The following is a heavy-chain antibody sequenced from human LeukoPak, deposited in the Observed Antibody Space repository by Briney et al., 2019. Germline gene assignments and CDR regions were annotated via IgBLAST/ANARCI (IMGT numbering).Heavy chain of an antibody. J-gene: IGHJ4*02. D-gene: IGHD2-2*01. CDR2: IYYSGST. CDR3: ARNRCSSTSCYYDY. V-gene: IGHV4-31*03. Sequence: SETLSLTCTVSGGSISSGGYYWSWIRQHPGKGLDWIGYIYYSGSTYYNPSLKSRVTISVDTSKNKFSLKLSSVTAADTAEYYCARNRCSSTSCYYDYWGQGTLVTVSS. CDR1: GGSISSGGYY.